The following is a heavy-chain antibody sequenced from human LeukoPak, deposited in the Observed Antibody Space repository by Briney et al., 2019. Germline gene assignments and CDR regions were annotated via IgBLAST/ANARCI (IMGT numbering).Heavy chain of an antibody. CDR2: MNPNSGNT. CDR1: GYTFTSYD. D-gene: IGHD6-6*01. J-gene: IGHJ4*02. CDR3: ARGRRTNSDYSSSRTVLPFDY. Sequence: ASVKVSCKASGYTFTSYDINWVRQATGQGLEWMGWMNPNSGNTGYAQKFQGRVTMTRNTSINTAYMELSSLRSEDTAVYYCARGRRTNSDYSSSRTVLPFDYWGQGTLVTVSS. V-gene: IGHV1-8*01.